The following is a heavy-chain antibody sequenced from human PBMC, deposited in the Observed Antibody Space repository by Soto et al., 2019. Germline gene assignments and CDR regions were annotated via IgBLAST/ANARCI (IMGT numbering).Heavy chain of an antibody. CDR3: ARAYYYGSGSYYNIDGMDV. CDR2: IIPIFGTA. D-gene: IGHD3-10*01. CDR1: GGTFSSYA. V-gene: IGHV1-69*13. J-gene: IGHJ6*02. Sequence: ASVKVSCKASGGTFSSYAISWVRQAPGQGLEWMGGIIPIFGTANYAQKFQGRVTITADESTSTAYMELSSLRSEDTAVYYCARAYYYGSGSYYNIDGMDVWGQGTTVTVSS.